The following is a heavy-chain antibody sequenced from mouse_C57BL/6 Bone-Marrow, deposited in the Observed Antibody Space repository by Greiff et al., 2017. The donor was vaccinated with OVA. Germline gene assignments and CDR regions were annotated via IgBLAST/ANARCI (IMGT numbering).Heavy chain of an antibody. CDR2: IYPRSGNT. J-gene: IGHJ1*03. CDR3: AATTMVTMGGGRLGVDV. Sequence: VQLQQSGAELARPGASVKLSCKASGYTFTSYGISWVKQRTGQGLEWIGEIYPRSGNTYYNEKFKGKATLTADKSSSTAYMELRSLTSEDSAVYFCAATTMVTMGGGRLGVDVWGTGTTVTVSS. D-gene: IGHD2-2*01. V-gene: IGHV1-81*01. CDR1: GYTFTSYG.